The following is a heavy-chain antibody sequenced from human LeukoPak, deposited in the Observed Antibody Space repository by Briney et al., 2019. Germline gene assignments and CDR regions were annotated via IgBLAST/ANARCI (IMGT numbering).Heavy chain of an antibody. Sequence: LRLSCAASGFTVSSNYMSWVRQAPGKGLEWVSVIYSGGSTYYADSVKGRFTISRHNSKNTLYLQMNSLRAEDTAVYYCASGFAYDSSGPLDYWGQGTLVTVSS. D-gene: IGHD3-22*01. J-gene: IGHJ4*02. CDR1: GFTVSSNY. V-gene: IGHV3-53*04. CDR3: ASGFAYDSSGPLDY. CDR2: IYSGGST.